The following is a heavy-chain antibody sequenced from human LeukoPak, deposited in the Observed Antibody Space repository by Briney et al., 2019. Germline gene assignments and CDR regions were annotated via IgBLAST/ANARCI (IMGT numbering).Heavy chain of an antibody. CDR1: GFTFSRYS. V-gene: IGHV3-21*01. Sequence: GGSLRLSCAASGFTFSRYSMNWVRQAPGKRLEWVSSISSSSSCIYYADSVKGRFTISRDNAKNSLYLQMNSLRAEDTAVYYCARDRGVQLESDFDYWGQGTLVTVSS. J-gene: IGHJ4*02. CDR3: ARDRGVQLESDFDY. D-gene: IGHD1-1*01. CDR2: ISSSSSCI.